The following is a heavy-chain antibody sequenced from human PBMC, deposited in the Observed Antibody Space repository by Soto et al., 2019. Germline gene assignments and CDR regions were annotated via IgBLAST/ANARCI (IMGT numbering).Heavy chain of an antibody. D-gene: IGHD3-22*01. CDR1: GFTFTSSA. V-gene: IGHV1-58*01. Sequence: GASVKVSCKASGFTFTSSAVQWVRQARGQRLEWIGWIVVGSGNTNYAQKFQERVTITRDMSTSTAYMELSSLRSEDTAVYYCAALVPDPFFGYDSSGFDYWGQGTLVTVST. CDR3: AALVPDPFFGYDSSGFDY. CDR2: IVVGSGNT. J-gene: IGHJ4*02.